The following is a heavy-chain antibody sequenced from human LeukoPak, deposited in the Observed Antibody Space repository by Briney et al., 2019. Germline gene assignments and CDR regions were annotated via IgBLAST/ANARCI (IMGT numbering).Heavy chain of an antibody. CDR3: ARVDGSGAFDI. Sequence: SETLSLTCAVYGGSFSAYYWTWIRQPPGKGLEWIGEINYSGSTNYNPSLKSRVTISVDTSKNQFSLKMSSVTAADTAEYNCARVDGSGAFDIWGQGTMVTVSS. J-gene: IGHJ3*02. CDR2: INYSGST. CDR1: GGSFSAYY. V-gene: IGHV4-34*01. D-gene: IGHD6-25*01.